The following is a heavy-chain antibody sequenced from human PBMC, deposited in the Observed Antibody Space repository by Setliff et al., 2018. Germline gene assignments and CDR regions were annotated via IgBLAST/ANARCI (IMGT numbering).Heavy chain of an antibody. CDR2: IYYSGST. D-gene: IGHD2-2*01. CDR1: GGSISSSSYY. J-gene: IGHJ6*03. V-gene: IGHV4-39*01. CDR3: ARLGGSSTSGGFYYFYYDMDV. Sequence: SETLSLTCTVSGGSISSSSYYWGRIRQPPGKGLEWIGSIYYSGSTSYNPSLKSRVTISVDTSKNQFSLKLSSVTAADTAVYYCARLGGSSTSGGFYYFYYDMDVWGKGTTVTVSS.